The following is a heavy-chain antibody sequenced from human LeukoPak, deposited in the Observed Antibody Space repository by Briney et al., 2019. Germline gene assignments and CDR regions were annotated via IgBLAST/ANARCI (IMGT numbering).Heavy chain of an antibody. D-gene: IGHD6-19*01. CDR3: AREIHSSGWYDYFDY. CDR1: GDSVSSNSAA. V-gene: IGHV6-1*01. Sequence: SQTLSLTCVISGDSVSSNSAAWNWIRQSPSRGLEWLGRTYYRSKWYNDYAVSVKSRITINPDTSKNQFSLQLNSVTPEDTAAYYCAREIHSSGWYDYFDYWGQGTLVTVSS. J-gene: IGHJ4*02. CDR2: TYYRSKWYN.